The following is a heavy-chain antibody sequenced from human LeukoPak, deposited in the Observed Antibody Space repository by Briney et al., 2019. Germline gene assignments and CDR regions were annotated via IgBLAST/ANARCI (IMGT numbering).Heavy chain of an antibody. V-gene: IGHV3-74*01. CDR1: GFTFTTYW. CDR3: VRETGTIGYYMDV. CDR2: IHRDGGIT. J-gene: IGHJ6*03. Sequence: PGGSLRLSCAASGFTFTTYWMNWVRQGPGKGLVWVARIHRDGGITRYADSVEGRFTISRDNAKNTLYLQMNSLRAEDTAIYYCVRETGTIGYYMDVWGKGTTVTVSS. D-gene: IGHD2-15*01.